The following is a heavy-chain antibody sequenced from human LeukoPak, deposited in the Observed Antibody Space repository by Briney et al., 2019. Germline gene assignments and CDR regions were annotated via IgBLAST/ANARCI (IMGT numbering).Heavy chain of an antibody. CDR3: AKDVPEHSSVLLQDYGGFDY. CDR1: GFTFNDYD. V-gene: IGHV3-30*18. J-gene: IGHJ4*02. D-gene: IGHD6-19*01. CDR2: ISYDGSKK. Sequence: GGSLKLSCAASGFTFNDYDMHWVRQAPGKGLEWVADISYDGSKKYYADSVKGRFTISRDNSKNTLYLQTNSPRAEDTAVYYCAKDVPEHSSVLLQDYGGFDYWGQGTLVTVSS.